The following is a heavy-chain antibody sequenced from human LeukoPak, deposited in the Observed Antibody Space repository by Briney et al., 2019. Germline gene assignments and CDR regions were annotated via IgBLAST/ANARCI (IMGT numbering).Heavy chain of an antibody. CDR1: GFTLSNHW. J-gene: IGHJ5*02. Sequence: PGGSLRLSCAASGFTLSNHWMIWVRQAPGKGLEWVSYISSSSSTIYYADSVKGRFTISRDNAKNSLYLQMNSLRAEDTAVYYCAIGNPIFSPFDPWGQGTLVTVSS. CDR3: AIGNPIFSPFDP. D-gene: IGHD3-10*01. V-gene: IGHV3-48*01. CDR2: ISSSSSTI.